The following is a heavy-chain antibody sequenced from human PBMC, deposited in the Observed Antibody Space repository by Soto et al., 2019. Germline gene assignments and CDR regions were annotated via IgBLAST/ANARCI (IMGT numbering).Heavy chain of an antibody. D-gene: IGHD6-13*01. V-gene: IGHV3-48*02. CDR1: GFTFSSYS. J-gene: IGHJ4*02. CDR2: ISSSSSTI. CDR3: ARDLTAIAAAGRAY. Sequence: GGSLRLSCAASGFTFSSYSMNWVRQAPGKGLEWVSYISSSSSTIYYADSVKGRFSISRDNAKNSLYLQMNSLRDEDTAVYYCARDLTAIAAAGRAYWGQGTLVTVSS.